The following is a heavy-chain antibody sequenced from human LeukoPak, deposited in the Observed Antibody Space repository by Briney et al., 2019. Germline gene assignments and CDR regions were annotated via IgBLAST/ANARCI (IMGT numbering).Heavy chain of an antibody. CDR2: ISAYNGNT. CDR3: ARVRGYNNYEGGWFDT. D-gene: IGHD4-11*01. V-gene: IGHV1-18*01. CDR1: GYTFTSYG. Sequence: ASVKVSCKASGYTFTSYGISWVRQAPGQGLEWMGWISAYNGNTNYAQKLQGRVTMTTDTSTSTAYMELRSLRSDDTAVYYCARVRGYNNYEGGWFDTWGQGTLVTVSS. J-gene: IGHJ5*02.